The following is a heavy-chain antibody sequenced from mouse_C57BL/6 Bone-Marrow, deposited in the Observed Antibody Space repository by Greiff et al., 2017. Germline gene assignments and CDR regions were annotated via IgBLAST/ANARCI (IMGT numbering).Heavy chain of an antibody. V-gene: IGHV5-9-1*02. CDR3: TRQGGSYAMDY. Sequence: EVHLVESGEGLVKPGGSLKLSCAASGFTFSSYAMSWVRQTPEKRLEWVAYLSSGGDYIIYADNVQGRFTISRDNARNTLYLQMSSLKSEDTAMYYCTRQGGSYAMDYCGQGTSVTVSS. J-gene: IGHJ4*01. CDR2: LSSGGDYI. D-gene: IGHD1-1*02. CDR1: GFTFSSYA.